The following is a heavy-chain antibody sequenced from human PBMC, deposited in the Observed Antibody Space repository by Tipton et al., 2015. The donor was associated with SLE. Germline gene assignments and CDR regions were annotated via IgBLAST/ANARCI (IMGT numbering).Heavy chain of an antibody. CDR3: ARLHDYYDSSGYDWYFDL. D-gene: IGHD3-22*01. CDR2: IYHSGST. Sequence: LRLSCTVSGYSISSGFYWGWIRQPPGKGLEWIGNIYHSGSTFYNPSLKSRVTISVDTSKNQFSLKLSSVTAADTAVYYCARLHDYYDSSGYDWYFDLWGRGPLVTVSS. V-gene: IGHV4-38-2*02. J-gene: IGHJ2*01. CDR1: GYSISSGFY.